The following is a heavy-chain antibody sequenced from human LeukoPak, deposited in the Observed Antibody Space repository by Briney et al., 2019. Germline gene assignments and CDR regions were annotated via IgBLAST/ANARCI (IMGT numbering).Heavy chain of an antibody. Sequence: PSETLSLTCTVSGGSISSYYWSWIRQPPGKGLEWIGYIYYSGSTNYNPSLKSRVTISVDTSKNQFSLKLSSVTAEDTAVYYCARVVPAAIHEYNWFDPWGQGTLVTVST. J-gene: IGHJ5*02. CDR1: GGSISSYY. CDR3: ARVVPAAIHEYNWFDP. D-gene: IGHD2-2*01. CDR2: IYYSGST. V-gene: IGHV4-59*01.